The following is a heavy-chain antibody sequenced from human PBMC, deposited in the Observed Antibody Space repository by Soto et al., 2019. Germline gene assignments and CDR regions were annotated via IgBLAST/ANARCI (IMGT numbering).Heavy chain of an antibody. CDR2: ISGSGGST. CDR3: AKDTSGYGASGYFDL. J-gene: IGHJ2*01. D-gene: IGHD4-17*01. V-gene: IGHV3-23*01. Sequence: EVQLLESGGGLVQPGGSLRLSCAASGFTFSSYAMSWVRQAPGKGLEWVSAISGSGGSTYYADSVKGRFTISRDNSKNTLYLQMNSLRADDTAVYYCAKDTSGYGASGYFDLWGRGTLVTLSS. CDR1: GFTFSSYA.